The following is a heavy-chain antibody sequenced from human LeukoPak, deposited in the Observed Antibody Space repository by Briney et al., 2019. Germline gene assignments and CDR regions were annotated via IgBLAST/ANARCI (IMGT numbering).Heavy chain of an antibody. D-gene: IGHD2-8*01. CDR3: AREITVSLGNNWFDP. J-gene: IGHJ5*02. V-gene: IGHV1-3*01. CDR2: IHAGNGDT. Sequence: ASVKVSYKTSGFTFTNYAMHWVRQAPGQSLEWMGWIHAGNGDTKSSQKFQGRVTITRDTSATTTYMELSSLRSADTAVYYCAREITVSLGNNWFDPWGQGTLVTVSS. CDR1: GFTFTNYA.